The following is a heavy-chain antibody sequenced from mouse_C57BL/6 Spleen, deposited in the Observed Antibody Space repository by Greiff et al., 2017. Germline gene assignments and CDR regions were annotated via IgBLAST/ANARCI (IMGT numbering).Heavy chain of an antibody. CDR3: TGRGTAMDY. CDR2: IRLKSDNYAT. V-gene: IGHV6-3*01. CDR1: GFTFSNYW. Sequence: EVKLQESGGGLVQPGGSMKLSCVASGFTFSNYWMNWVRQSPEKGLEWVAQIRLKSDNYATHYAESVKGRFTISRDDSKSSVYLQMNNLRAEDTGIYYCTGRGTAMDYWGQGTSVTVSS. J-gene: IGHJ4*01.